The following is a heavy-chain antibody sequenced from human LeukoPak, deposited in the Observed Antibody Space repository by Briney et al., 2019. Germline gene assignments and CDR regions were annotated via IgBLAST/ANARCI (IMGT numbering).Heavy chain of an antibody. CDR1: GYTFTGYY. D-gene: IGHD2-2*02. J-gene: IGHJ3*02. CDR3: ARASSYIAFDI. Sequence: ASVKVSCKASGYTFTGYYMHWVRQAPGQGLEWMGIINPSGGSTSYAQKFQGRVTMTRDMSTSTVYMELSSLRSEDTAVYYCARASSYIAFDIWGQGTMVTVSS. CDR2: INPSGGST. V-gene: IGHV1-46*01.